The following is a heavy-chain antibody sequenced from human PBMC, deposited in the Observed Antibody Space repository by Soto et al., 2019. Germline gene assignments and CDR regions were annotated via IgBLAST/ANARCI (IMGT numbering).Heavy chain of an antibody. CDR3: ARAQASYCSGGSCYSGIFDY. J-gene: IGHJ4*02. CDR1: GFTVSSNY. CDR2: IYSGGST. Sequence: EVQLVESGGGLVQPGGSLRLSCAASGFTVSSNYMSWVRQAPGKGLEWVSVIYSGGSTYYADSVKGRFTISRDNSKNTLYLQMSSLRAEDTAVYYCARAQASYCSGGSCYSGIFDYWGQGTLVTVSS. V-gene: IGHV3-66*01. D-gene: IGHD2-15*01.